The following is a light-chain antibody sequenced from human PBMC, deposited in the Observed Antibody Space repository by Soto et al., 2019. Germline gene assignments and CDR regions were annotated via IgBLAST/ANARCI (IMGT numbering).Light chain of an antibody. CDR1: QSLLHSNGYNY. V-gene: IGKV2-28*01. CDR3: MQALQTPRST. Sequence: DIVMTQSPLSLPVTPGEPASISCRSSQSLLHSNGYNYLDWYLQKPGQSPQLLIYLGSNRASGAPDRFSGSGSGTDFTLKISRVEAEDVGVYDCMQALQTPRSTFAQGPKVDIK. J-gene: IGKJ1*01. CDR2: LGS.